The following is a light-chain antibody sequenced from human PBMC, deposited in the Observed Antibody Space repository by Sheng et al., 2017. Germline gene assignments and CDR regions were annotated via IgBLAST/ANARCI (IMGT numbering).Light chain of an antibody. V-gene: IGLV3-19*01. CDR3: NSRDSSGNALV. J-gene: IGLJ1*01. CDR1: SLRTFY. CDR2: GKN. Sequence: SSELTQDPAVSVALGQTVRISCQGDSLRTFYASWYQQRPGQAPVLVIYGKNSRPSGIPDRFSGSNSGNTASLTITGAQAEDEADYYCNSRDSSGNALVFGTGTKVTVL.